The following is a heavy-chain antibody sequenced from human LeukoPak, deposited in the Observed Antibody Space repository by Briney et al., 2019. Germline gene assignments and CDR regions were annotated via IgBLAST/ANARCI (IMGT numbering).Heavy chain of an antibody. CDR2: ISAYNGNT. V-gene: IGHV1-18*01. CDR3: ARAYGTAMVTPRTVSFDY. CDR1: GYTFTSYG. D-gene: IGHD5-18*01. Sequence: GASVKVSCKASGYTFTSYGISWVRQAPGQGLEWMGWISAYNGNTNYAQKLQGRVTMTTDTSTSTAYMELRSLRSDDTAVYYCARAYGTAMVTPRTVSFDYWGQGTLVTVSS. J-gene: IGHJ4*02.